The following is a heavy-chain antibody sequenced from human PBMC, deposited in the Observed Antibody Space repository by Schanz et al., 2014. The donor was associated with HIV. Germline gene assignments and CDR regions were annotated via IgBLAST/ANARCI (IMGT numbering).Heavy chain of an antibody. CDR2: VNPDSGNT. D-gene: IGHD4-4*01. V-gene: IGHV1-8*01. J-gene: IGHJ4*02. CDR3: ARGPDYSSASYKFDY. CDR1: GYTFVSYD. Sequence: QVRLVQSGAEVKESGSSVRVSCKASGYTFVSYDINWIRQAPGQGPEWMGWVNPDSGNTGYAQKFQGRVTMSRNVPKNTAYMELRGLTSEDTAVYFCARGPDYSSASYKFDYWGQGTPVSVYS.